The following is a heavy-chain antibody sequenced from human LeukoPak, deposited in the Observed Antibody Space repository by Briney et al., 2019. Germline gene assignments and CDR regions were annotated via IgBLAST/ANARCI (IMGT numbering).Heavy chain of an antibody. D-gene: IGHD5-18*01. CDR3: ARFSDGRGYNYGIFIDY. V-gene: IGHV3-11*03. Sequence: GGSLRLSCVASGFTFSDYYMSWIRQAPGKGVEWDSYISSSRSYTNYADSVKGRFTISRDSAKNSLYLQMNSLRAEDTAVYYCARFSDGRGYNYGIFIDYWGQGTLVTVSS. J-gene: IGHJ4*02. CDR1: GFTFSDYY. CDR2: ISSSRSYT.